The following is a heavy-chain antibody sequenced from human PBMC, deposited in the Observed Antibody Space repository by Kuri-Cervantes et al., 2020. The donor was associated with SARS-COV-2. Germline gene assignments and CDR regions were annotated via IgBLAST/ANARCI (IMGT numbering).Heavy chain of an antibody. V-gene: IGHV1-18*04. Sequence: ASVKVSCKASGYTFTSYGISWVRQAPGQGLEWMGWISAYNGNTNYTQKLQGRVTMTTDTSTSTAYMELRSLRSDDTAVYYCARGLDFWSGYYGMDVWGQGTTVTVSS. J-gene: IGHJ6*02. CDR3: ARGLDFWSGYYGMDV. CDR2: ISAYNGNT. CDR1: GYTFTSYG. D-gene: IGHD3-3*01.